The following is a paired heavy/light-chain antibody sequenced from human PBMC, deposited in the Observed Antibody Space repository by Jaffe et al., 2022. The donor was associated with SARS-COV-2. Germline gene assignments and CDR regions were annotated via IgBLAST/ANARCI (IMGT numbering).Heavy chain of an antibody. J-gene: IGHJ4*02. V-gene: IGHV4-31*03. CDR1: GVSFTSHGYF. CDR3: ARVYARDWYFDY. D-gene: IGHD2-8*01. Sequence: QVKLQESGPGLVRPSQTLSLTCTVSGVSFTSHGYFWTWVRQRPGKGLEWIGFIYFSGTTYYSPSLKSRLTMSVDPSKNQFSLKLSSATAADTARYYCARVYARDWYFDYWGQGTPVTVSS. CDR2: IYFSGTT.
Light chain of an antibody. CDR1: STDVGDYNY. CDR3: ASYTNTNNWV. V-gene: IGLV2-14*01. CDR2: EVS. Sequence: QSALTQPASVSGSPGQSITLSCTGSSTDVGDYNYVSWYQHIPGKAPKLLIYEVSDRPVGVSYRFSGSKSGNTASLTISGLRAEDEADYYCASYTNTNNWVFGGGTKLTVL. J-gene: IGLJ3*02.